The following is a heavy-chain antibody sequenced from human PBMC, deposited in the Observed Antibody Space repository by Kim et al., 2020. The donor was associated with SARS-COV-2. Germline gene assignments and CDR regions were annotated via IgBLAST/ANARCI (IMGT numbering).Heavy chain of an antibody. J-gene: IGHJ3*02. CDR2: ISYDGSNK. Sequence: GGSLRLSCAASGFTFSSYAMHWVRQAPGKGLEWVAVISYDGSNKYYADSVKGRFTISRDNSKNTLYLQMNSLRAEDTAVYYCARVKPSVYYYDSSGYNPQSGAFDIWGQGTMVTVSS. V-gene: IGHV3-30*04. CDR1: GFTFSSYA. D-gene: IGHD3-22*01. CDR3: ARVKPSVYYYDSSGYNPQSGAFDI.